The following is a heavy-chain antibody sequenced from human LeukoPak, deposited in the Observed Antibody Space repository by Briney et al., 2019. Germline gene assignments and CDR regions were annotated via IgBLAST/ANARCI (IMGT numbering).Heavy chain of an antibody. V-gene: IGHV4-61*01. D-gene: IGHD6-13*01. CDR1: GGSVSSGSYY. J-gene: IGHJ4*02. CDR2: IYYSGST. Sequence: PSETLSLTCTVSGGSVSSGSYYWSWIRQPPGKGLEWIGYIYYSGSTNYNPSLKSRVTMSVDTSKNQFSLKLSSVTAADAAVYYCAREGIAAAGTDYWGQGTLVTVSS. CDR3: AREGIAAAGTDY.